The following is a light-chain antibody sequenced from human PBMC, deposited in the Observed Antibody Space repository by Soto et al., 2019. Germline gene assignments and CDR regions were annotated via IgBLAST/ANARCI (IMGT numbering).Light chain of an antibody. CDR2: DAS. Sequence: DIPMTQSPSSLSASVGDRVTITCQASQDISNYLNWYQQKPGKAPKLLIYDASTLETVVPSRLRGSGSGTDFNVPISSLHAEYLATYSCQQYDNLPPVTLGPGTKVDIK. V-gene: IGKV1-33*01. CDR1: QDISNY. CDR3: QQYDNLPPVT. J-gene: IGKJ3*01.